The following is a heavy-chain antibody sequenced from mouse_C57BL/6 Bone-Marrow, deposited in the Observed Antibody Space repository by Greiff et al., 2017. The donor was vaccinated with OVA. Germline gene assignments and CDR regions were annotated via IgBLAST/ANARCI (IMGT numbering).Heavy chain of an antibody. V-gene: IGHV1-64*01. Sequence: QVQLQQSGAELAKPGASVKLSCKASGYTFTSYWMHWVKQRPGQGLEWIGMIHPNSGSTNYNEKFKSKATLTVDKSSSTAYMQLSSLTSEDSAVYYCAREDYDYDGAWFAYWGQGTLVTVSA. CDR1: GYTFTSYW. J-gene: IGHJ3*01. CDR3: AREDYDYDGAWFAY. D-gene: IGHD2-4*01. CDR2: IHPNSGST.